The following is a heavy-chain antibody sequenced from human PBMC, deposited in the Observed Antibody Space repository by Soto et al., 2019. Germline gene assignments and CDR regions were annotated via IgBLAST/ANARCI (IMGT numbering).Heavy chain of an antibody. Sequence: QVQLQQWGAGLLKPSETLSLTCAVYGGSFSGYYWSWIRQPPGKGLEWIGEINHSGSTNYNPSLKSRVTISVDTSKNQFSLKLSSVTAADTAVYYCARGSGGPGYSSGWSVLVGAYYFDYWGQGTLVTVSS. J-gene: IGHJ4*02. D-gene: IGHD6-19*01. CDR3: ARGSGGPGYSSGWSVLVGAYYFDY. CDR2: INHSGST. CDR1: GGSFSGYY. V-gene: IGHV4-34*01.